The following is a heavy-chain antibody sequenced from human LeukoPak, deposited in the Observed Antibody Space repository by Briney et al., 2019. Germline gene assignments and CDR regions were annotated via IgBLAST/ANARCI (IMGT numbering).Heavy chain of an antibody. J-gene: IGHJ5*02. CDR2: IYPGDSDT. Sequence: GESLKISCKGSGYSFTSYWIGWVRQMPGKGLEWMGIIYPGDSDTRYSPSFQGQVTISADKSISTAYLQWSSLKASDTAMYYCARQEITIFGVGNWFDPWGQGTLVTVSS. CDR3: ARQEITIFGVGNWFDP. D-gene: IGHD3-3*01. V-gene: IGHV5-51*01. CDR1: GYSFTSYW.